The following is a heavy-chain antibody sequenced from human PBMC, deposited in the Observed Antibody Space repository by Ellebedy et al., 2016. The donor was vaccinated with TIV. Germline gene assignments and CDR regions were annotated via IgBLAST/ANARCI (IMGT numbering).Heavy chain of an antibody. J-gene: IGHJ4*02. CDR1: GFTFNHYA. D-gene: IGHD2-8*01. CDR3: AAPQLMVYAPSWY. CDR2: ISGTGGST. Sequence: GGSLRLSCVASGFTFNHYAMSWVRQAPGKGLEWVSGISGTGGSTDYADSVKGPFTISRDNSKNTLYLQMNSLRAEDTAVYYCAAPQLMVYAPSWYWGQGTLVTVSS. V-gene: IGHV3-23*01.